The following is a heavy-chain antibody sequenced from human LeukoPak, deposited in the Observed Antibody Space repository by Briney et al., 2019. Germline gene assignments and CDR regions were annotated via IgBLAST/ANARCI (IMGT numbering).Heavy chain of an antibody. CDR2: ISWNSGSI. Sequence: PGRSLRLSCAASGFTFDDYAMHWVRQAPGKGLEWVSGISWNSGSIGYADSVKGRFTISRDNAKTSLYLQMNSLRAEDTALYYCAKADIVVVVAAAFDYWGQGTLVTVSS. J-gene: IGHJ4*02. V-gene: IGHV3-9*01. CDR1: GFTFDDYA. D-gene: IGHD2-15*01. CDR3: AKADIVVVVAAAFDY.